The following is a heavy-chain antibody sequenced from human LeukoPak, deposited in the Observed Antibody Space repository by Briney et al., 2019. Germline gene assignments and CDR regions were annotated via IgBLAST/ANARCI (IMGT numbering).Heavy chain of an antibody. CDR3: TRGDTMVRGVIISFDY. CDR1: GGSISSYY. J-gene: IGHJ4*02. D-gene: IGHD3-10*01. V-gene: IGHV4-59*08. CDR2: IYYSGST. Sequence: SETLSLTCTVSGGSISSYYCSWIRQPPGKGLEWIGYIYYSGSTNYNPSLKSRVTISVDTSKNQFSLKLSSVTAADTAVYYCTRGDTMVRGVIISFDYWGQGTLVTVSS.